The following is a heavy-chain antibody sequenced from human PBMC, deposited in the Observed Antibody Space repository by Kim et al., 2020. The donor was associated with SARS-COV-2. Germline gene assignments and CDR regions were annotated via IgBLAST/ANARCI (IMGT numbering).Heavy chain of an antibody. V-gene: IGHV4-4*02. D-gene: IGHD2-21*02. CDR2: IHDTGTS. J-gene: IGHJ4*02. CDR3: AKGGDHTWYY. CDR1: GGSISSPDW. Sequence: SETLSLTCTVSGGSISSPDWWSWVRQSPAKGLEWLGEIHDTGTSNYNPALKSRVPMSVDKSDNQCSLRVNSVTAADTAVYYCAKGGDHTWYYWAQGSLVT.